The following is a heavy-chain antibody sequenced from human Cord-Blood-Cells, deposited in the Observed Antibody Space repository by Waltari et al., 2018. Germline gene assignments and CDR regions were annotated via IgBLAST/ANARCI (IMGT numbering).Heavy chain of an antibody. Sequence: QVQLQQWGAGLLKPSETLSLTCAVYGGSFSGYSWSWIRQPPGKGLEWIGEINHSGSTNYNPSLKSRVTISVDTSKNQFSLKLSSVTAADTAVYYCARGRSISYYYYMDVWGKGTTVTVSS. CDR1: GGSFSGYS. CDR3: ARGRSISYYYYMDV. J-gene: IGHJ6*03. D-gene: IGHD2-21*01. V-gene: IGHV4-34*01. CDR2: INHSGST.